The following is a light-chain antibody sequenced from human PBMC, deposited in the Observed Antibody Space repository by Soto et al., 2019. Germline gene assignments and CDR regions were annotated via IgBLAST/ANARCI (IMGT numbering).Light chain of an antibody. Sequence: QSALTQPASVSGSPGQSITISCAGTSSDIGGSNYVSWYQQHPGKAPKLMIYGVSNRPSGVSNRFSGSKSGNTASLTISGLQAEDEADYFCYSSRSSSSTFYVXGTGTKLTVL. CDR3: YSSRSSSSTFYV. V-gene: IGLV2-14*03. J-gene: IGLJ1*01. CDR1: SSDIGGSNY. CDR2: GVS.